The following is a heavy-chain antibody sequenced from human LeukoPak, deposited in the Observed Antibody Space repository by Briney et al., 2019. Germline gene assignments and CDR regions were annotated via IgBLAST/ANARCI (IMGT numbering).Heavy chain of an antibody. D-gene: IGHD4-11*01. CDR3: ARAEGAVYSMDV. V-gene: IGHV1-2*02. J-gene: IGHJ6*02. Sequence: GASVKVSCKASGYTFSGYYMHWVRQAPGQGLEWMGWINPNSGATTYAQKFQGRVTLTRDTSISTAYMELNSLRSDDTAVFYCARAEGAVYSMDVWGQGTTVTVSS. CDR1: GYTFSGYY. CDR2: INPNSGAT.